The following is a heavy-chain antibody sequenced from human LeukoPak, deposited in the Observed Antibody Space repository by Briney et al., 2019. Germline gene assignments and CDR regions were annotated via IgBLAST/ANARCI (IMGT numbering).Heavy chain of an antibody. CDR1: GGTFSSYA. CDR3: ARVISSGRYGYYFDY. V-gene: IGHV1-69*13. D-gene: IGHD6-19*01. CDR2: IIPIFGTA. Sequence: SVKVSCKASGGTFSSYAISWVRQAPGQGLEWMGGIIPIFGTANYAQKFQGRVTITADESTSTAYMELSSLRSEDTAVYYCARVISSGRYGYYFDYWGQGTLVTVSS. J-gene: IGHJ4*02.